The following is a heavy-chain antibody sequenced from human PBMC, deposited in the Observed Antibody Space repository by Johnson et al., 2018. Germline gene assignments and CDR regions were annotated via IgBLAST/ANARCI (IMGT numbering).Heavy chain of an antibody. D-gene: IGHD3-3*01. CDR2: IIPIFGTA. CDR1: GGTFSSYA. Sequence: QVQLVESGAEVKKXGSSVKVSCKASGGTFSSYAISWVRQAPGHGLEWVGGIIPIFGTANYAQKFQGRVTITADESTSTAYMELSRLRSEDTAGYYGARPDIITMPDPTSSCMDVWGQGTTVTVSS. V-gene: IGHV1-69*01. CDR3: ARPDIITMPDPTSSCMDV. J-gene: IGHJ6*02.